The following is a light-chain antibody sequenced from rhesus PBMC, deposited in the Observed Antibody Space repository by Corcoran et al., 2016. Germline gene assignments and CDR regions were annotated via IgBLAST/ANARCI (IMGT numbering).Light chain of an antibody. CDR2: NAS. V-gene: IGKV1-22*01. J-gene: IGKJ3*01. CDR3: LQYFSSPFT. CDR1: QSISSW. Sequence: DIQMTQSPSSLSASVGDTVTITCRASQSISSWLDWYQQKPGKAPKLLIFNASSLKSGVPSMFSGSGSGTDFTLTISSLQPEDFATYYCLQYFSSPFTFGPGTKLDIK.